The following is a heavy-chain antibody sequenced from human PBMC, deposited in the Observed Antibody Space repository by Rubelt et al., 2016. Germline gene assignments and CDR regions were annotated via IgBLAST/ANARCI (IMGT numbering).Heavy chain of an antibody. CDR3: ARTSSGWYGHFDY. Sequence: QLQLQESGPGLVKPSETLSLTCTVSGGSIRSSSYYWGWIRQPPGKGLEWIGSIYTSGSTNYNPSLKSRVTMSVDTSKNQFSLKLRSVTAAVTAVYYCARTSSGWYGHFDYWGQGTLVTVSS. D-gene: IGHD6-19*01. CDR2: IYTSGST. J-gene: IGHJ4*02. CDR1: GGSIRSSSYY. V-gene: IGHV4-39*07.